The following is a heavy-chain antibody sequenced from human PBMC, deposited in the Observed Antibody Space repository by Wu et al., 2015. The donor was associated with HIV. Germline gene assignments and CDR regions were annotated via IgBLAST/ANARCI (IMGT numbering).Heavy chain of an antibody. V-gene: IGHV1-24*01. J-gene: IGHJ4*02. CDR2: FDPEDGET. CDR3: ATGIYYDSSGYSLRAKPDDY. D-gene: IGHD3-22*01. CDR1: GYTLTELS. Sequence: QVQLVQSGAEVKKPGASVKVSCKVSGYTLTELSMHWVRQAPGKGLEWMGGFDPEDGETIYAQKFQGRVTMTEDTSTDTAYMELSSLRSEDTAVYYCATGIYYDSSGYSLRAKPDDYWGQGNAGHRLL.